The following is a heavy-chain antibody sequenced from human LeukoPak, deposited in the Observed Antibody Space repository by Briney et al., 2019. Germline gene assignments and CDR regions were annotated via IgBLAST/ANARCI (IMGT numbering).Heavy chain of an antibody. CDR3: ARDMTTTVVTPRFDY. CDR2: LSSTSSYI. Sequence: GGSLRLSCAASGFTFSSYTMNWVRQAPGQGLEWVSSLSSTSSYINYAGSVKGPFTIPRDHAHNSLYLQMNSLRADDTAVYFCARDMTTTVVTPRFDYWGQGTLVTVSS. D-gene: IGHD4-23*01. CDR1: GFTFSSYT. V-gene: IGHV3-21*01. J-gene: IGHJ4*02.